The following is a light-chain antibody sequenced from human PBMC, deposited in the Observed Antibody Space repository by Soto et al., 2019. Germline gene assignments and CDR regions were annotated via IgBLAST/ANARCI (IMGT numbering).Light chain of an antibody. J-gene: IGKJ1*01. V-gene: IGKV3-20*01. Sequence: EIVLTQSPGTLSLSPGERATLSCRASQSVSSSYLAWYQQKPGQAPRLLIYGASSRATGIPDRFSGSGSGTDFTLTISSLQPEDFATYYCQRDYNNIRTFGQGTKVDIK. CDR1: QSVSSSY. CDR3: QRDYNNIRT. CDR2: GAS.